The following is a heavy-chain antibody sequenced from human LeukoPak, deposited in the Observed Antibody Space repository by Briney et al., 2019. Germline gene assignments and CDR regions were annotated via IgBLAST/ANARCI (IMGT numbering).Heavy chain of an antibody. CDR3: ARGTARKQLVHWFDP. D-gene: IGHD6-6*01. Sequence: ASVKVSCMASGYTFTGYYMHWVRQAPGQGLEWMGWINPNSGGTNYAQKFQGRVTMTRDTSISTAYMELSRLRSDDTAVYYCARGTARKQLVHWFDPWGQGTLVTVSS. CDR2: INPNSGGT. CDR1: GYTFTGYY. J-gene: IGHJ5*02. V-gene: IGHV1-2*02.